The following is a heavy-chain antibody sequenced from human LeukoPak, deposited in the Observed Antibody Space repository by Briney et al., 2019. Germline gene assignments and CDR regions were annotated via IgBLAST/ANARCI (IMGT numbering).Heavy chain of an antibody. CDR2: IGSSGSYT. V-gene: IGHV3-21*01. CDR1: GFTFSRYA. J-gene: IGHJ5*02. CDR3: AREDYSSGNPTIDT. Sequence: GGSLRLSCAASGFTFSRYAMKWVRQAPGKGLEWVSCIGSSGSYTYYADSVKVRFTISRDNAKDSLYLQMDSLRAEDGAVYYCAREDYSSGNPTIDTWGQGTLVTVSS. D-gene: IGHD3-10*01.